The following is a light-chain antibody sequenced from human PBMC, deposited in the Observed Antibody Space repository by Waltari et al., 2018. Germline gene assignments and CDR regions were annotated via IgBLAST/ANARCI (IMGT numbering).Light chain of an antibody. CDR1: QSVSVW. V-gene: IGKV1-5*03. CDR3: QQYNSYST. Sequence: DVQMTQSPSTLSASVGDRVTLTCRASQSVSVWLAWYQQKPGKAPKLLIYAASSLESGVPSRFSGSGSGTEFTLTISGLQPDDFATYYCQQYNSYSTFGQGTKVEIK. J-gene: IGKJ1*01. CDR2: AAS.